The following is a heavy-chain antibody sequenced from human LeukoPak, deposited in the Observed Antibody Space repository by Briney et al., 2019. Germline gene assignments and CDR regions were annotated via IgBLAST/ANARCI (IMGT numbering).Heavy chain of an antibody. CDR2: INPNSGGT. CDR3: ARVRALYDYPASDGVFDI. D-gene: IGHD3-16*01. J-gene: IGHJ3*02. V-gene: IGHV1-2*04. Sequence: ASVKVSCKASGYTFTGYYMHWVRQAPGQGLEWMGWINPNSGGTNYAQKFQGWVTMTRDTSISTAYMELSRLRSDDTAVYYCARVRALYDYPASDGVFDIWGQGTMVTVPS. CDR1: GYTFTGYY.